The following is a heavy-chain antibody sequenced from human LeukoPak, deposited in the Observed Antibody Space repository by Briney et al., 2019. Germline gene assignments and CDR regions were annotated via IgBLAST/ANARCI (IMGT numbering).Heavy chain of an antibody. V-gene: IGHV1-18*01. CDR1: GYTFTSYG. D-gene: IGHD2-15*01. Sequence: ASVKVSCKASGYTFTSYGISWVRQAPGQGLEWMGWISAYNGNTNYAQKLQGRVTMTTDTSTSTAYMELRSLRSDDTAVCYCAREERYCSGGSCYQYYFDYWGQGTLVTVSS. CDR2: ISAYNGNT. CDR3: AREERYCSGGSCYQYYFDY. J-gene: IGHJ4*02.